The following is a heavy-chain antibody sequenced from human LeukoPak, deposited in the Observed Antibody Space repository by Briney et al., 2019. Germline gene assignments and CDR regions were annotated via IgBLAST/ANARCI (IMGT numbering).Heavy chain of an antibody. CDR2: ISAGGDTT. CDR1: GFTFSSYA. CDR3: AAISYSGTWPVGY. V-gene: IGHV3-23*01. Sequence: GGSLRLSCAASGFTFSSYAMSWVRQAPGEGLEWVSGISAGGDTTYTADSVRGRFTISRDNSNNALYLQMNTLTAEDTAVYYCAAISYSGTWPVGYWGQGILVTVTA. D-gene: IGHD6-25*01. J-gene: IGHJ4*02.